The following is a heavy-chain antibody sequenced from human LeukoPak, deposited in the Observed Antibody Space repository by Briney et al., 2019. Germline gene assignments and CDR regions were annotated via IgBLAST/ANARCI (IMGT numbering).Heavy chain of an antibody. CDR1: GFTVSSSY. V-gene: IGHV3-53*01. CDR2: IYSGGNT. J-gene: IGHJ6*02. Sequence: GGSLRLSCAASGFTVSSSYMSWVRQAPGKGLEWVSVIYSGGNTYYAESVKGRFTISRDNSKNTLYLQMNSLRVEDTAVYYCARMNYYGMDVWGQGTTVTVSS. CDR3: ARMNYYGMDV.